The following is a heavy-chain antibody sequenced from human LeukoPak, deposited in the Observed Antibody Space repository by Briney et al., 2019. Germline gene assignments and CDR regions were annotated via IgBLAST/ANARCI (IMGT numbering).Heavy chain of an antibody. Sequence: SQTLSLTCAISGDSVSSNSAVWNWIRQSPSRGLEWLGRTYYRSKWHNEYAESVKSRISINSDTSKNQFSLQLNSVTPEDTALYYCAKGVERQLEGNWFDPWGQGTLVTVSS. V-gene: IGHV6-1*01. D-gene: IGHD6-13*01. J-gene: IGHJ5*02. CDR3: AKGVERQLEGNWFDP. CDR1: GDSVSSNSAV. CDR2: TYYRSKWHN.